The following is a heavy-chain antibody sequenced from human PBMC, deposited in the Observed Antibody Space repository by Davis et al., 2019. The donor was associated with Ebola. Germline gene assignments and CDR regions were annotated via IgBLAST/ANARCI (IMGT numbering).Heavy chain of an antibody. J-gene: IGHJ4*02. CDR2: ISYDGSNK. V-gene: IGHV3-30-3*01. Sequence: PGGSLRLSCAASGFTFSSYAMHWVRQAPGKGLEWVAVISYDGSNKYYADSVKGRFTISRDNSKNTLYLQMNSLRAEDTAVYYCARKAVVPAAIPFDYWGQGTLVTVSS. CDR1: GFTFSSYA. CDR3: ARKAVVPAAIPFDY. D-gene: IGHD2-2*02.